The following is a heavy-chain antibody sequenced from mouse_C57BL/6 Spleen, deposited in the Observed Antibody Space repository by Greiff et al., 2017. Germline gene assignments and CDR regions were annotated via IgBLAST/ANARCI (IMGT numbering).Heavy chain of an antibody. CDR2: IYPRSGNT. CDR1: GYTFTSYG. V-gene: IGHV1-81*01. Sequence: QVHVKQSGAELARPGASVKLSCKASGYTFTSYGISWVKQRPGQGLEWIGEIYPRSGNTYYNEKFKGKATLTADKSSSTAYMELRSLTSEDSAVYFCALDDYDGFDYWGQGNTLT. J-gene: IGHJ2*01. CDR3: ALDDYDGFDY. D-gene: IGHD2-4*01.